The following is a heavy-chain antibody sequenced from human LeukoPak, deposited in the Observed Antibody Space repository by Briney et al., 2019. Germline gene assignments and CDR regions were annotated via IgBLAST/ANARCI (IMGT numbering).Heavy chain of an antibody. CDR3: ARDSGSGIDY. CDR1: GFTFSSYS. V-gene: IGHV3-21*01. CDR2: ISSSSSYI. Sequence: GGSLRLSCAASGFTFSSYSMNWVRQAPGKGLEWVASISSSSSYIYYADSVKGRFTISRDNAKNSLYLQMNSLSAEDTAVYYCARDSGSGIDYWGQGTLVTVSS. D-gene: IGHD3-10*01. J-gene: IGHJ4*02.